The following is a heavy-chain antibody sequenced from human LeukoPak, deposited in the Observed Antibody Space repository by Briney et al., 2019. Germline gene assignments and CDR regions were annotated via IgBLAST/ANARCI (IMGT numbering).Heavy chain of an antibody. Sequence: GASVKVSCKASGYTFTGYYMHWVRQAPGQGLEWMGGINPNSGGTNYAQKFQGRVTMTRDTSISTAYMELSRLRSDDTAVYYCATFSYSGSYRPDYWGQGTLVTVSS. CDR3: ATFSYSGSYRPDY. CDR2: INPNSGGT. V-gene: IGHV1-2*02. J-gene: IGHJ4*02. D-gene: IGHD1-26*01. CDR1: GYTFTGYY.